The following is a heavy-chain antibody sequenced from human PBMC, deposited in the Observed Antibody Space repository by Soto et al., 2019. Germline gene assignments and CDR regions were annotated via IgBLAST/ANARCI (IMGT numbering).Heavy chain of an antibody. CDR1: GFTFSSDA. J-gene: IGHJ6*03. CDR2: ISGSGGSK. CDR3: ASDGYGNPWYYYYMDV. D-gene: IGHD2-21*02. V-gene: IGHV3-23*01. Sequence: PGGSLRLSCAASGFTFSSDAMSWVRQAPGKGLEWVSAISGSGGSKYYADSVKGRFTISRDNSKNTLYLQMNSLRAEDTAVYYCASDGYGNPWYYYYMDVWGKGTTVTVS.